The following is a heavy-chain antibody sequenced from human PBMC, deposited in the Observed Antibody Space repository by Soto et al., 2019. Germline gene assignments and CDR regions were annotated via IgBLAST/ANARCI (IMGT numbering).Heavy chain of an antibody. CDR3: EKDLYVSPRYGMDV. D-gene: IGHD3-16*01. V-gene: IGHV3-23*01. J-gene: IGHJ6*02. CDR2: ISGSGGST. CDR1: GFTFSSYA. Sequence: GGSLRLSCAASGFTFSSYAMSWVRQAPGKGLEWVSAISGSGGSTYYADSVKGRFTISRDNSKNTLYLQMNSLRAEDTAVYYCEKDLYVSPRYGMDVWGQGTTVTVS.